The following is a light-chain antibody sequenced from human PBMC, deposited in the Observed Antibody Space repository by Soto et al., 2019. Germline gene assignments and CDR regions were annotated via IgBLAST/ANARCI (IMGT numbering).Light chain of an antibody. J-gene: IGLJ1*01. CDR3: SSYTSSSRYV. V-gene: IGLV2-14*01. CDR2: DVS. Sequence: QAVVTQPASVSGSPGQSITISCTGTSRDVGGYNYVSWYQQHPGNAPKLMIYDVSNRPSGVSNRFSGSKSGNSASLPISGLQAEDEADYYCSSYTSSSRYVFGTGTKVTVL. CDR1: SRDVGGYNY.